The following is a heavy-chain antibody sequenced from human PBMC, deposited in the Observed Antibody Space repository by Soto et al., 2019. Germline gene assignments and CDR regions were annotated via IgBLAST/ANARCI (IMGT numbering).Heavy chain of an antibody. CDR2: INSDGSST. D-gene: IGHD4-17*01. CDR1: GFTFSSYW. J-gene: IGHJ4*02. V-gene: IGHV3-74*01. CDR3: ARAHNTHDYGDYAAGY. Sequence: GGSLRLSCAASGFTFSSYWMHWVRQAPGKGLVWVSRINSDGSSTSYADSVKGRFTISRDNAKNTLYLQMNSLRAEDTAVYYCARAHNTHDYGDYAAGYWGQGTLVTVSS.